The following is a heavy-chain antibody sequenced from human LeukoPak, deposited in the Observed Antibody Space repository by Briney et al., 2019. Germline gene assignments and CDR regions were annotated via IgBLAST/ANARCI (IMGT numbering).Heavy chain of an antibody. V-gene: IGHV3-33*03. CDR3: AKAQGPYSSSWYYFDY. D-gene: IGHD6-13*01. J-gene: IGHJ4*02. Sequence: GGSLRLSCVASGYTFSNSGLHWVRQTPGKGLEWVAVIWYDGSNKYYADSVKGRFTISRDNAKNSLYLQMNSLRAEDTAVYYCAKAQGPYSSSWYYFDYWGQGTLVTVSS. CDR2: IWYDGSNK. CDR1: GYTFSNSG.